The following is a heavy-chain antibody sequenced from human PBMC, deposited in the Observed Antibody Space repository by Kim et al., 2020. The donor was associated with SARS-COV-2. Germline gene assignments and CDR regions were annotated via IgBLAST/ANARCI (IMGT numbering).Heavy chain of an antibody. Sequence: GGSLRLSCAASGFTFSSFWMSWVRQAPGKGLEWVANINEDGSEKYYVDSVKGRFTISRDNAKKSLYLQMNTLRVQVTAVYYCARDRGVGACGFDYWGQG. J-gene: IGHJ4*02. CDR2: INEDGSEK. D-gene: IGHD1-26*01. V-gene: IGHV3-7*03. CDR3: ARDRGVGACGFDY. CDR1: GFTFSSFW.